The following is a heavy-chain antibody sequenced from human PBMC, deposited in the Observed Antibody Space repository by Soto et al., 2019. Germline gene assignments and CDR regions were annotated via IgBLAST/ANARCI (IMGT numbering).Heavy chain of an antibody. CDR1: GGSISSYY. CDR2: IYYSGST. CDR3: ASLPRGGNENPFDY. D-gene: IGHD2-15*01. Sequence: PSETLSLTCTVSGGSISSYYWSWIRQPPGKGLEWIGYIYYSGSTNYNPSLKSRVTISVDTSKNQFSLKLSSVTAADTAVYYCASLPRGGNENPFDYWGQGTLVTVSS. J-gene: IGHJ4*02. V-gene: IGHV4-59*12.